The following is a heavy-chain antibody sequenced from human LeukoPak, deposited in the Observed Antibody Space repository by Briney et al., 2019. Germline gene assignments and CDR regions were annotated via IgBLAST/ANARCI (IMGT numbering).Heavy chain of an antibody. J-gene: IGHJ5*02. CDR1: GGTFSSYA. Sequence: SVTVSCKASGGTFSSYAISWVRQAPGQGLEWMGGIIPIFGTANYAQKFQGRVTITADKSTSTAYMELSSLRSEDTAVYYCATRYGSVNGFDPWGQGTLVTVSS. CDR3: ATRYGSVNGFDP. D-gene: IGHD3-10*01. CDR2: IIPIFGTA. V-gene: IGHV1-69*06.